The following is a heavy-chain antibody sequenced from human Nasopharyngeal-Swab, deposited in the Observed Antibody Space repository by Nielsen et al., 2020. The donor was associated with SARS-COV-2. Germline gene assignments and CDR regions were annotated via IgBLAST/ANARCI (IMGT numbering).Heavy chain of an antibody. CDR2: INHSGST. Sequence: GSLRLSCAVYGRSFSGYYWSWIRQPPGKGLEWIGEINHSGSTNYNPSLKSRVTISVDTSKNQFSLKLSSVTAADTAVYYCARGGYSGYDSSNWFDPWGQGTLVTVSS. D-gene: IGHD5-12*01. CDR1: GRSFSGYY. J-gene: IGHJ5*02. V-gene: IGHV4-34*01. CDR3: ARGGYSGYDSSNWFDP.